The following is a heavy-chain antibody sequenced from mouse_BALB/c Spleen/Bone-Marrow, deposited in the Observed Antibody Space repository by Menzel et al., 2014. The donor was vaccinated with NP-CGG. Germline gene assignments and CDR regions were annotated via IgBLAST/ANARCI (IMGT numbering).Heavy chain of an antibody. Sequence: VQLQQSGPELAKPGASVKMSCKASGYTFTSYVMHWVKQKPGQGLEWIGYINPYNDGTKYNEKFKGKATLTSDKSSSTAYMELSSLTSEDSAVYYCARYPDYYGSSYAMDYWGQGTSVTVSS. D-gene: IGHD1-1*01. CDR1: GYTFTSYV. CDR3: ARYPDYYGSSYAMDY. J-gene: IGHJ4*01. V-gene: IGHV1-14*01. CDR2: INPYNDGT.